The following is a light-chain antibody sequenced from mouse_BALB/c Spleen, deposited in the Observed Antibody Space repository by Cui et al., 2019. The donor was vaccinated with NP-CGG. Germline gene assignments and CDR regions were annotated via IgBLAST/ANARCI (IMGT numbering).Light chain of an antibody. Sequence: ENVLTQSPAIMAASLGEKVTMTCSARSSVSSSYLHWYQQKSGTSHKLWILGTSNLASGVPVRFSGSGAGISYSLTISSMEAENDATYYCQQWSGYPLTFGAGTKLELK. CDR2: GTS. J-gene: IGKJ5*01. CDR3: QQWSGYPLT. V-gene: IGKV4-51*01. CDR1: SSVSSSY.